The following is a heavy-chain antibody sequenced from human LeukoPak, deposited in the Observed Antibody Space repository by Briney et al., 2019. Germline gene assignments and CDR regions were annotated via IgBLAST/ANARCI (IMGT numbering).Heavy chain of an antibody. Sequence: GGSLTLSCAASGFTFRNFGMHWVRQAPGKGLEWVAFIRFDGRDEYYVGSLKGRFTISRDNSKNTVYLQMNGLTSEDTALYYCAKDKSQVGVDSASTLVDHWGQGTLVIVSS. J-gene: IGHJ4*02. CDR1: GFTFRNFG. V-gene: IGHV3-30*02. CDR3: AKDKSQVGVDSASTLVDH. CDR2: IRFDGRDE. D-gene: IGHD2-8*02.